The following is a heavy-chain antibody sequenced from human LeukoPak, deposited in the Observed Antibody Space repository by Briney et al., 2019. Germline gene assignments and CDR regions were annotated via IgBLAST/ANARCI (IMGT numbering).Heavy chain of an antibody. CDR3: ARDGSYGSGSEFDY. Sequence: GGSLRLSCAASGFIFSDYYMSWIRQAPGKGLEWVSYISSSSSYTNYADSVKGRFTISRDNAKNSLYLQMNSLRAEDTAVYYCARDGSYGSGSEFDYWGQGTLVTVSS. D-gene: IGHD3-10*01. J-gene: IGHJ4*02. CDR2: ISSSSSYT. CDR1: GFIFSDYY. V-gene: IGHV3-11*06.